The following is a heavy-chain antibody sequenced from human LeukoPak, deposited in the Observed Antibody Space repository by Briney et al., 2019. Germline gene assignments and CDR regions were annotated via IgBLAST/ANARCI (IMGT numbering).Heavy chain of an antibody. Sequence: SETLSLTCTVSVGAISSYDWSWIRQPPGKGLEWMGYIYYSVITNYNPSLKSRVTISVDTSKNQFSLKLSSVTAADTAVYYCARSGLRYFVEAFDIWGQGTMVTVSS. CDR2: IYYSVIT. CDR1: VGAISSYD. CDR3: ARSGLRYFVEAFDI. V-gene: IGHV4-59*01. J-gene: IGHJ3*02. D-gene: IGHD3-9*01.